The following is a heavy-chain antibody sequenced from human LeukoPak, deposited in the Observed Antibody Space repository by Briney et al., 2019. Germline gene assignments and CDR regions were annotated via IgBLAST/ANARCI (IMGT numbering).Heavy chain of an antibody. V-gene: IGHV1-8*03. CDR2: VNPNSGNT. CDR3: ARGRVSFWSGYYDLRVFDP. D-gene: IGHD3-3*01. CDR1: GYTFTSYD. Sequence: ASVKVSCKASGYTFTSYDINWVRQATGQGLEWMGWVNPNSGNTGYAQKFQGRVTITRNTSISTAYMELSSLRSEDTAVYYCARGRVSFWSGYYDLRVFDPWGQGTLVTVSS. J-gene: IGHJ5*02.